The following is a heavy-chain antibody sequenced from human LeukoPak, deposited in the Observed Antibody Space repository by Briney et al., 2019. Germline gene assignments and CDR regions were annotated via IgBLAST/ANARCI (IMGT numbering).Heavy chain of an antibody. D-gene: IGHD3-9*01. J-gene: IGHJ4*02. V-gene: IGHV4-59*01. CDR3: ARAADYDILTGYYSPRHYFDY. CDR2: IYYSGST. CDR1: GGSISSYY. Sequence: SSETLSLTCTVSGGSISSYYWSWIRQPPGKGLGWIGYIYYSGSTNYNPSLKSRVTISVDTSKNQFPLKLSSVTAADTAVYYCARAADYDILTGYYSPRHYFDYWGQGTLVTVSS.